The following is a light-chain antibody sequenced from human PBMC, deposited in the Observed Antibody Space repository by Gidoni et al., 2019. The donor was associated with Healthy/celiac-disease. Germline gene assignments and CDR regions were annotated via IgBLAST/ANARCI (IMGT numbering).Light chain of an antibody. J-gene: IGLJ7*01. CDR1: SSNIGAGYD. Sequence: QSVLTQPPALSGAPGHRVTISCTRSSSNIGAGYDVPWYQQLPGTAPKLLIYGNSNRPSGVPDRFSGSKSGTSASLAITGLQAEDEADYYCQSYDSSLSGSVFGGGTQLTVL. V-gene: IGLV1-40*01. CDR2: GNS. CDR3: QSYDSSLSGSV.